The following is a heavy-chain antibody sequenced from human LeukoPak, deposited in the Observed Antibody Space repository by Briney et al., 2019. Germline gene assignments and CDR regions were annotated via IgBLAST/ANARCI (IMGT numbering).Heavy chain of an antibody. D-gene: IGHD3-10*02. CDR3: AELGITMIGGV. CDR1: GFTFSTYD. CDR2: ISNSGDII. Sequence: PGGSLRLSCTASGFTFSTYDMNWVRQAPGKGLEWVSFISNSGDIIKYADSVKGRFTISRDNAENSLYLQMNSLRADDTAIYYCAELGITMIGGVWGKGTTVTISS. J-gene: IGHJ6*04. V-gene: IGHV3-48*03.